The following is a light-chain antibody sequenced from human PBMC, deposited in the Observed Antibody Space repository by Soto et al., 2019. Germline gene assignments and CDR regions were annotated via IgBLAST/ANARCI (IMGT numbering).Light chain of an antibody. CDR2: DAS. J-gene: IGKJ5*01. CDR1: QSVSSY. CDR3: QQRSNWPPAIA. Sequence: EIVLTQSPATLSLSPGERATLSCRASQSVSSYLAWYQQKPGQAPRLLIYDASNRATGIPARFSGSGSGTDFTLTISRPEPEDFAVYSCQQRSNWPPAIAFGQGTRLEIK. V-gene: IGKV3-11*01.